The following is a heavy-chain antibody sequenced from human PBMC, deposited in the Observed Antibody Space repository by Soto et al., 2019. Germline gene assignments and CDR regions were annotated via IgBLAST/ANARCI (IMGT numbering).Heavy chain of an antibody. CDR3: ARPRVPAAIDAFDM. J-gene: IGHJ3*02. CDR2: IYPGDSDT. CDR1: GYSFTRYW. V-gene: IGHV5-51*01. Sequence: PGESLKISCEASGYSFTRYWIGWVRQMPGKGLEWMGIIYPGDSDTRYSPSFQGQVTISADKSISTAYLQWSSLKASDTAIYYRARPRVPAAIDAFDMWGQGTMVTV. D-gene: IGHD2-2*01.